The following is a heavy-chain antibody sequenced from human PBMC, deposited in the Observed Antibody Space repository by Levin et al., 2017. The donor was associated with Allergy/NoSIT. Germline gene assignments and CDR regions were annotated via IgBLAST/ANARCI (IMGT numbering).Heavy chain of an antibody. V-gene: IGHV4-61*01. J-gene: IGHJ5*02. D-gene: IGHD3-22*01. Sequence: PSETLSLTCTVSGGSVSSGSYYWSWIRQPPGKGLEWIGYIYYSGSTNYNPSLKSRVTISVDTSKNQFSLKLSSVTAADTAVYYCARGCDLGLTMIVVGFDPWGQGTLVTVSS. CDR3: ARGCDLGLTMIVVGFDP. CDR2: IYYSGST. CDR1: GGSVSSGSYY.